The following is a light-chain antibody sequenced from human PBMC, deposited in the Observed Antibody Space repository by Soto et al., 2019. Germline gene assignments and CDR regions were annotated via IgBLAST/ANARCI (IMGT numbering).Light chain of an antibody. V-gene: IGKV4-1*01. Sequence: DIVMTQSPDSLAVSLGERATINCKSSQSVLYSSNNKNYLAWYQHKPGQPPKLLFYWASTRESGVPDRFSGSGSGTDFTLTISSLQAEDVAVYYCQQSYTTPGPTFGGGTKVQIK. CDR2: WAS. J-gene: IGKJ4*01. CDR1: QSVLYSSNNKNY. CDR3: QQSYTTPGPT.